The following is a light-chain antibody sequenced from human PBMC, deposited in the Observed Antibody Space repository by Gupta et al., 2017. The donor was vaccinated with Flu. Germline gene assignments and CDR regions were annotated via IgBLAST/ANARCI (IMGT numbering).Light chain of an antibody. CDR3: MHSIQLPFT. CDR2: ESS. Sequence: VTPGQPASISCKATQSRLQSRGKTFLFWYLQKPGQPPQLLVYESSNRDCGVSDRFSGSGSGTDFTLKISRVEAEDVGVYYCMHSIQLPFTFGQGTKLEIK. J-gene: IGKJ2*01. V-gene: IGKV2D-29*01. CDR1: QSRLQSRGKTF.